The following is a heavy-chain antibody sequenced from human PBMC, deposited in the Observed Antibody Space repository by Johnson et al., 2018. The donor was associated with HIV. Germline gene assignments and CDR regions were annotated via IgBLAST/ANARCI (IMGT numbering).Heavy chain of an antibody. D-gene: IGHD6-13*01. CDR3: ARGEWSSSKGGSFDM. CDR1: GFTFSNAW. Sequence: QVQLVESGGTLVQPGGSLRLSCAASGFTFSNAWMSWVRQAPGKGLEWVAVLSYDGDDKHYGDSVEGRFTIYRDNAKNSLFVEMNSLRAEDTAGYYCARGEWSSSKGGSFDMWGQGTVVTVSS. J-gene: IGHJ3*02. CDR2: LSYDGDDK. V-gene: IGHV3-30*03.